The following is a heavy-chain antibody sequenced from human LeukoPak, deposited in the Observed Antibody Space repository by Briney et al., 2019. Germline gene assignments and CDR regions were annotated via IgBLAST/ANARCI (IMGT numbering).Heavy chain of an antibody. CDR2: IKQNGSED. Sequence: HPGGSLRLSCTASGFAFSNFWMSWVRQAPGKGLEWVANIKQNGSEDTYIDSVKGRFIISRDNAKSSLSLQMNSLRGEDTAVYYCADPGMGYWGQGTLVTVSS. CDR3: ADPGMGY. V-gene: IGHV3-7*01. D-gene: IGHD1-14*01. J-gene: IGHJ4*02. CDR1: GFAFSNFW.